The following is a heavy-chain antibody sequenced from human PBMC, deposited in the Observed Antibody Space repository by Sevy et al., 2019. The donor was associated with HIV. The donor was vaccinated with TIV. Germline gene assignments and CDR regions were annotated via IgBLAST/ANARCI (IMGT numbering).Heavy chain of an antibody. CDR1: GGSIRNYY. CDR3: ARESIAAAGDFVY. D-gene: IGHD6-13*01. J-gene: IGHJ4*02. Sequence: SETLSLTCSVSGGSIRNYYWSWIRQPPGKGLEWIGYIYYSGSTNYNPSLKSRVTISVDTSKKQFSLKLSSVTAADTAVYYCARESIAAAGDFVYWGQGTLVTVSS. V-gene: IGHV4-59*01. CDR2: IYYSGST.